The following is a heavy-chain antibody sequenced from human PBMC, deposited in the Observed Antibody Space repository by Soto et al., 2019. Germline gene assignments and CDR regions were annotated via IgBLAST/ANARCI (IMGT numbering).Heavy chain of an antibody. CDR1: RFIFSNYW. Sequence: EVQLVESGGGLVQPGGSLRLSCAGSRFIFSNYWMHWVRQAPGKGLEWVSRIDHDGPTDYADSVRGRFIISRDNAENTLYLQMNSLRPEDTAVYYCVSDSHGDYWGQGTLVTVSS. CDR2: IDHDGPT. CDR3: VSDSHGDY. J-gene: IGHJ4*02. V-gene: IGHV3-74*01.